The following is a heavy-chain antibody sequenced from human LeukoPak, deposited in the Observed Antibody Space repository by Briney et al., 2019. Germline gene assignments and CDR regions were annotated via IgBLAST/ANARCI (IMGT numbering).Heavy chain of an antibody. CDR1: GYTFTSYA. D-gene: IGHD3-10*01. J-gene: IGHJ4*02. V-gene: IGHV1-8*02. CDR3: ARGSQESSAHFDY. Sequence: ASVKVSCKASGYTFTSYAMNWVRQATGQGLEWMGWMNPNSGNTGYAQKFQGRVTMTRNTSISTAYMELSSLRSEDTAVYYCARGSQESSAHFDYWGQGTLVTVSS. CDR2: MNPNSGNT.